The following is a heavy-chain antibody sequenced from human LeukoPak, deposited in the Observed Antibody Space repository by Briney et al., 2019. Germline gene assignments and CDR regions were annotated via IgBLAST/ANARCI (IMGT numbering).Heavy chain of an antibody. J-gene: IGHJ5*02. Sequence: GESLKISCKGSGYSINNYWIGWVRQMPGKGLEWMGIIYPADSDIRYSPSFQGHVTISADKSISTAYLQWSSLKASDTAMYYCARQEYCSGGSCYTWFDPWGQGTLVIVSS. CDR2: IYPADSDI. CDR3: ARQEYCSGGSCYTWFDP. CDR1: GYSINNYW. V-gene: IGHV5-51*01. D-gene: IGHD2-15*01.